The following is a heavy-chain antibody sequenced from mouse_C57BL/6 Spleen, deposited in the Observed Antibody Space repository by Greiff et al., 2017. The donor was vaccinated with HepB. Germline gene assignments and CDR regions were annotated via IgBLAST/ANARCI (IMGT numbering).Heavy chain of an antibody. V-gene: IGHV3-6*01. Sequence: EVQLVESGPGLVKPSQSLSLTCSVTGYSITSGYYWNWIRQFPGNKLEWMGYISYDGSNNYNPSLKNRISITRDTSKNQFFLKLNSVTTEDTATYYCARDTITTVVATDYAMDYWGQGTSVTVSS. CDR1: GYSITSGYY. J-gene: IGHJ4*01. CDR3: ARDTITTVVATDYAMDY. D-gene: IGHD1-1*01. CDR2: ISYDGSN.